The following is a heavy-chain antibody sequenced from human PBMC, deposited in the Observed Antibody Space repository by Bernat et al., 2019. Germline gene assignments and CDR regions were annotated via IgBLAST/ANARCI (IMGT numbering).Heavy chain of an antibody. CDR3: ARVHRNPTVTTGYYYYYMDV. CDR1: GFTFSSYS. CDR2: ISSSSSYI. J-gene: IGHJ6*03. V-gene: IGHV3-21*05. Sequence: EVQLVESGGGLVKPGGSLRLSCAASGFTFSSYSMNWVRQAPGKGLEWVSYISSSSSYIYYADSVKGRFTLSRDNAKNSLYLQMNSLRAEDTAVYYCARVHRNPTVTTGYYYYYMDVWGKGTTVTVSS. D-gene: IGHD4-17*01.